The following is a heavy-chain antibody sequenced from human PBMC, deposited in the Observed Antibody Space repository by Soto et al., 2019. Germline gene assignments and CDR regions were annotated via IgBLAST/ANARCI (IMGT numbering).Heavy chain of an antibody. V-gene: IGHV4-4*02. Sequence: PSETLSLTCAVSGDSISSGNWWNWVRQPPGKGLEWIGEIYHSGSTNYNPSLKSRVTISVDKPKNQFSLKLSSVTAADTAVYYCARSDGRYWGQGTLVTVS. J-gene: IGHJ4*02. CDR1: GDSISSGNW. CDR3: ARSDGRY. CDR2: IYHSGST.